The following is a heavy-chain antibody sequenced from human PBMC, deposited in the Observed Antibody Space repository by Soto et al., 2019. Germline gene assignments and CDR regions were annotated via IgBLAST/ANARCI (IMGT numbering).Heavy chain of an antibody. J-gene: IGHJ4*02. CDR3: PRGPSVWCGYDY. Sequence: EVQLVESGGGLVQPGGSLRLSCAASGFTFSSSWMHWVRQAPGKGLVWVARIYSDGSRTNYADSVQGRFTISRDNSKNTQMRRMSSVSAAVTALYKGPRGPSVWCGYDYWGQGTLVTVSS. CDR1: GFTFSSSW. D-gene: IGHD6-19*01. V-gene: IGHV3-74*01. CDR2: IYSDGSRT.